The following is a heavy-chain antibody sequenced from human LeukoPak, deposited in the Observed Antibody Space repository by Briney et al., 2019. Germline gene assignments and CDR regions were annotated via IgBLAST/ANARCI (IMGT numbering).Heavy chain of an antibody. V-gene: IGHV4-39*01. J-gene: IGHJ4*02. CDR1: RRSISIISYY. Sequence: SETLSLTCPLSRRSISIISYYWGWIRQPPWKGLEWIGSIYYSGSTYYNPSLKSRVTISVDTSKNQFPLKLSSVTAADTAVYYCARLSGNNFDYWGQGTLVTVSS. CDR3: ARLSGNNFDY. CDR2: IYYSGST. D-gene: IGHD1-14*01.